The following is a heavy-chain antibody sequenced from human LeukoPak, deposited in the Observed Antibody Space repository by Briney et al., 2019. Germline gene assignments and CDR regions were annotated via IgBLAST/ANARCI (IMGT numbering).Heavy chain of an antibody. J-gene: IGHJ4*02. CDR2: INPGGGST. V-gene: IGHV1-46*01. CDR1: GYTFTSYY. Sequence: ASVKVSCKASGYTFTSYYMHWVRQAPGQGLEWMGIINPGGGSTSHAQKFQGRVTMTRDTSTSTVYMELSSLRSEDTAVYYCASLYSSGWYLDYWGQGTLVTVSS. D-gene: IGHD6-19*01. CDR3: ASLYSSGWYLDY.